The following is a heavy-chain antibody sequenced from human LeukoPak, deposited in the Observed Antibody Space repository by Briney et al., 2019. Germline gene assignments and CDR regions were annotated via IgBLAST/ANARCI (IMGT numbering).Heavy chain of an antibody. CDR2: IYYSGST. D-gene: IGHD1-26*01. Sequence: SSETLSLTCTVSGGSISSGDYYWSWIRQPPGKGLEWIGYIYYSGSTYYNPSLKSRVTISVDTSKNQFSLKLSSVTAADTAVYYCARGFTGGYYFDYWGQGTLVTVSS. CDR1: GGSISSGDYY. V-gene: IGHV4-30-4*08. J-gene: IGHJ4*02. CDR3: ARGFTGGYYFDY.